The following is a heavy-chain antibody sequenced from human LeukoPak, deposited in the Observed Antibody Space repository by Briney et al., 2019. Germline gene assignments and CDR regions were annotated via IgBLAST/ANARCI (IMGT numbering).Heavy chain of an antibody. CDR3: ARSSSSWTHFDY. D-gene: IGHD6-13*01. V-gene: IGHV4-39*07. Sequence: SETMSLTCTVYGGSVSSSSYYWGWIRQPPGKGLEWIGSIYSSGSTYYNPFLKSRVTMSVDTSKNQFSLKLSYVTAADTAVYYCARSSSSWTHFDYWGQGTLVTVSS. J-gene: IGHJ4*02. CDR1: GGSVSSSSYY. CDR2: IYSSGST.